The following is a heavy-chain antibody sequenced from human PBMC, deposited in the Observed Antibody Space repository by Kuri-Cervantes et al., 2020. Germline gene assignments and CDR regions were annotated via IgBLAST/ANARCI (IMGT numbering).Heavy chain of an antibody. CDR3: ATVSLYYYGMDV. V-gene: IGHV1-24*01. CDR2: FDPEDGET. Sequence: GESLKISCAASGFTFSSYGMHWVRQAPGKGLEWMGGFDPEDGETIYAQKFQGRVTMTEDTSTDTAYMELSSLRSEDTAVYYCATVSLYYYGMDVWGQGTTVTVSS. J-gene: IGHJ6*02. CDR1: GFTFSSYG.